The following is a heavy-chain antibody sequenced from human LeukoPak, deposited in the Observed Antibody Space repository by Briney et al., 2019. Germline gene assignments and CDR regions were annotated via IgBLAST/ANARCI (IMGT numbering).Heavy chain of an antibody. D-gene: IGHD4-11*01. V-gene: IGHV3-66*02. CDR3: ARNDLDYPFDY. CDR2: IYSGGST. J-gene: IGHJ4*02. CDR1: GFTVSSNY. Sequence: PGGSLRLSCVASGFTVSSNYMNWVRQAPGKGLEWVSVIYSGGSTYYADSVKGGFTISRDKSKNTLYLQMYSLRAEDTAVYYCARNDLDYPFDYWGQGTLVTVSS.